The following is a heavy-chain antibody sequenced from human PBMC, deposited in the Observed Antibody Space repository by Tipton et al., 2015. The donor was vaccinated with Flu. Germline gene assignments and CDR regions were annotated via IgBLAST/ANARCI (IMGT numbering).Heavy chain of an antibody. D-gene: IGHD3-22*01. J-gene: IGHJ3*02. CDR3: ARGHFDSRGFSNPLDI. Sequence: TLSLTCTASGGSIRSYCWTWIRLSPGKRLEWIGYVCYSGSTRSNPSLNSRATVSLDTSKNQFSLNLRSVTAADTAVYYCARGHFDSRGFSNPLDIWGQGTMVTVSS. V-gene: IGHV4-59*01. CDR2: VCYSGST. CDR1: GGSIRSYC.